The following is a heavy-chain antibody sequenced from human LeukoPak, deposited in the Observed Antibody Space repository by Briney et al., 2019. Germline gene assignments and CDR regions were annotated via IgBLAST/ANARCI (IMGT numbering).Heavy chain of an antibody. J-gene: IGHJ4*02. CDR3: AKPFGFLEWLYGGYYDS. Sequence: GGSLRLSCAASGFTFSNYAMSWVRQAPGKGLEWVSAVSSDGRSTYSTDSLKGRFTISRDNSKNTVFLQMHNVTAEDTAVYYCAKPFGFLEWLYGGYYDSWGQGAHVTVSS. D-gene: IGHD3-3*01. CDR1: GFTFSNYA. CDR2: VSSDGRST. V-gene: IGHV3-23*01.